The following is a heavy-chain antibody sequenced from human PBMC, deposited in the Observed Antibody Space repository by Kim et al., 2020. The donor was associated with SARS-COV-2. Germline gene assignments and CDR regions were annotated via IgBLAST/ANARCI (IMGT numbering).Heavy chain of an antibody. Sequence: GGSLRLSCTASGFTFGDYAMSWVRQAPGKGLEWVGFIRSKAYGGTTEYAASVKGRFTISRDDSKSIAYLQMNSLKTEDTSVYYCTRDTEMRYYYDSSGYQAPYDAFDIWGQGTMVTVSS. CDR3: TRDTEMRYYYDSSGYQAPYDAFDI. V-gene: IGHV3-49*04. CDR2: IRSKAYGGTT. D-gene: IGHD3-22*01. CDR1: GFTFGDYA. J-gene: IGHJ3*02.